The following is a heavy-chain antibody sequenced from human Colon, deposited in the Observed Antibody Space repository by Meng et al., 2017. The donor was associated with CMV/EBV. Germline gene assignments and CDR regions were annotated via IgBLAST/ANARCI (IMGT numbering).Heavy chain of an antibody. CDR3: ARQSGWYRFDS. J-gene: IGHJ4*02. V-gene: IGHV4-4*02. Sequence: LTCSVSGGSISSSKWWSWVRQSPEKGLEWIGEIFNSESTNYNPSLESRVTISVDKSKNQFSLKLNSVTAADTAVYYCARQSGWYRFDSWGPGTLVTVSS. CDR1: GGSISSSKW. CDR2: IFNSEST. D-gene: IGHD6-19*01.